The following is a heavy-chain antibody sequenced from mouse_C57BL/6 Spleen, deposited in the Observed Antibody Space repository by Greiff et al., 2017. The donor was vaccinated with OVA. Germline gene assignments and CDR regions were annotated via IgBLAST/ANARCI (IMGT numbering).Heavy chain of an antibody. CDR3: ARALTGHYYAMDY. D-gene: IGHD4-1*01. CDR1: GYTFTDYY. Sequence: VQLQQSGPVLVKPGASVKMSCKASGYTFTDYYMNWVKQSHGKSLEWIGVINPYNGGTSYNQKFKGKATLTVDKSSSTAYMELNSLTSEDSAVYYCARALTGHYYAMDYWGQGTSVTVSS. V-gene: IGHV1-19*01. CDR2: INPYNGGT. J-gene: IGHJ4*01.